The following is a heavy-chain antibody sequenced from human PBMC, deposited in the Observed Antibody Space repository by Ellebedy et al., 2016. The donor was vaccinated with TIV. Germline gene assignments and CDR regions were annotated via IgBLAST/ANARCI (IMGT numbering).Heavy chain of an antibody. V-gene: IGHV3-9*01. CDR3: AKDAGYSSSWYGSLDY. Sequence: SLKISXAASGFTFDDYAMHWVRQAPGKGLEWVSGISWNSGSIGYADSVKGRFTISRDNAKNSLYLQMNSLRAEDTALYYCAKDAGYSSSWYGSLDYWGQGTLVTVSS. J-gene: IGHJ4*02. D-gene: IGHD6-13*01. CDR1: GFTFDDYA. CDR2: ISWNSGSI.